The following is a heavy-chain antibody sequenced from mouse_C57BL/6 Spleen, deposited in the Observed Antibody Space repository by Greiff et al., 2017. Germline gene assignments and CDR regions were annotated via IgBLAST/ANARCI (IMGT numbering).Heavy chain of an antibody. CDR2: ISNGGGST. Sequence: EVHLVESGGGLVQPGGSLKLSCAASGFTFSVYYMYWVRQTPEKRLEWVAYISNGGGSTYYPDTVKGRFTISRDNAKNTLYLQMSRLKSEDTAMYYCARQKEVAMDYWGQGTSVTVSS. V-gene: IGHV5-12*01. J-gene: IGHJ4*01. CDR3: ARQKEVAMDY. CDR1: GFTFSVYY.